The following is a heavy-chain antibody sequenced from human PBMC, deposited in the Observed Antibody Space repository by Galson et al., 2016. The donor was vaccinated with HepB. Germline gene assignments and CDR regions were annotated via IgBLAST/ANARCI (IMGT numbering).Heavy chain of an antibody. CDR3: ARGVGEVAYYGIDV. Sequence: SETLSLTCTVSGGSISNYYWSWIRQPPGKGLQWIGYIYYSGSTNYNPSLKSRVPISVDTSKKQFSLKLNSVTAADTAVYYCARGVGEVAYYGIDVWGLGTTVTVSS. V-gene: IGHV4-59*01. J-gene: IGHJ6*02. CDR1: GGSISNYY. CDR2: IYYSGST. D-gene: IGHD3-3*01.